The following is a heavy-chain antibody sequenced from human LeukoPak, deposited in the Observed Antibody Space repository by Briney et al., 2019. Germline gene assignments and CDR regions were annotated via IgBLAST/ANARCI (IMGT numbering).Heavy chain of an antibody. CDR2: IYSGGST. CDR3: AKSPQVATIVY. CDR1: GFTVSSNY. J-gene: IGHJ4*02. Sequence: GGSLRLSCAASGFTVSSNYMSWVRQAPGRGLEWVSVIYSGGSTYYADSVKGRFTISRDNSKNTLYLQMNSLRAEDTAVYYCAKSPQVATIVYWGQGTLVTVSS. D-gene: IGHD5-12*01. V-gene: IGHV3-66*01.